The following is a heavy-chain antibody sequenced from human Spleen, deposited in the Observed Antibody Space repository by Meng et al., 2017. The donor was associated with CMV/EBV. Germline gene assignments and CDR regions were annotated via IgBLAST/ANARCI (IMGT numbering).Heavy chain of an antibody. J-gene: IGHJ4*02. CDR1: GFTFRKYN. Sequence: SGFTFRKYNIHLVRHAPGKGPEWVAVISHDGTNKYYADSVKGRFTISRDNSKNTVSLQMNSLRADDAAIYYCAKDRYISVIMIPDSWGQGTLVTVSS. CDR3: AKDRYISVIMIPDS. V-gene: IGHV3-30-3*01. CDR2: ISHDGTNK. D-gene: IGHD3-22*01.